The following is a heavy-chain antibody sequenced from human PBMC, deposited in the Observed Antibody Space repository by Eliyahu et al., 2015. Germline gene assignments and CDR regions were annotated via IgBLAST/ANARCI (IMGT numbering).Heavy chain of an antibody. Sequence: QLQLQESGPGLVKPSETLSLTCXVXGGSXSSXSYXXGWIRPPPGKGLEWIGSIYYSWGTYYNPSLKSRVTISVDTSKNQFSLKLSSVTAADTAVYYCARHPILGYCSSTSCYWNAFDIWGQGTMVTVSS. CDR1: GGSXSSXSYX. J-gene: IGHJ3*02. CDR2: IYYSWGT. V-gene: IGHV4-39*01. D-gene: IGHD2-2*01. CDR3: ARHPILGYCSSTSCYWNAFDI.